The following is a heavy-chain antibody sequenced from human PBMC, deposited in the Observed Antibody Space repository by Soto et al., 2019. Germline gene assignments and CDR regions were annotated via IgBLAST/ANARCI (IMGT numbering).Heavy chain of an antibody. CDR1: GGSLSDYS. J-gene: IGHJ4*02. CDR3: ARGGGNSGYFFDY. CDR2: INHGRST. V-gene: IGHV4-34*02. D-gene: IGHD5-12*01. Sequence: QVQLRQWGAGLLKPSETLSLRCAVYGGSLSDYSWSWIRQSPEKGLEWIGEINHGRSTKYNPSLKSRVTISVGTSKNQVSLILTSATTADTAVYRCARGGGNSGYFFDYWGRGTLVTVSS.